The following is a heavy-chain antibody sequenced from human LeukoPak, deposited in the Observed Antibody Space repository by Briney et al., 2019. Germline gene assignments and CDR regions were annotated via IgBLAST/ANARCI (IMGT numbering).Heavy chain of an antibody. Sequence: PGRSLRLSCVASGILVSSNYMSWVRQAPGKGLEWVSFIDSTGSTYYVDSVKGRFTISRDNSRNTLYLQMNSLRVEDTAVYYCARRERLGYSYGRGTLDIWGQGTMVTVSS. CDR1: GILVSSNY. J-gene: IGHJ3*02. CDR3: ARRERLGYSYGRGTLDI. V-gene: IGHV3-66*01. D-gene: IGHD5-18*01. CDR2: IDSTGST.